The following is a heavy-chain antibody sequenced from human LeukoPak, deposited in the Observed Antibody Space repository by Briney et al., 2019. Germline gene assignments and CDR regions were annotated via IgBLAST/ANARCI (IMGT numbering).Heavy chain of an antibody. D-gene: IGHD3-10*01. CDR2: IYYSGST. Sequence: PSETLSLTCIVSGGSISSYYWSWIRQPPGKGLEWIGYIYYSGSTNYNPSLKSRVTISVDTSKSQFSLKLSSVTAADTAVYYCAYGSGSYYRYYGMDVWGQGTTVTVSS. V-gene: IGHV4-59*01. CDR1: GGSISSYY. J-gene: IGHJ6*02. CDR3: AYGSGSYYRYYGMDV.